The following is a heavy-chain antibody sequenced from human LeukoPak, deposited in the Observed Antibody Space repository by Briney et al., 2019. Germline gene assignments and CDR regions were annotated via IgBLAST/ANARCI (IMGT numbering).Heavy chain of an antibody. J-gene: IGHJ4*02. D-gene: IGHD3-9*01. CDR1: GGSFSGYY. Sequence: PSETLSLTCAVYGGSFSGYYWSWIRQPPGKGLEWIGEINHSGSTNYNPPLKSRVTISVDTSKNQFSLKLSSVTAADTAVYYCARGYDILTGYTRSFDYWGQGTLVTVSS. CDR3: ARGYDILTGYTRSFDY. V-gene: IGHV4-34*01. CDR2: INHSGST.